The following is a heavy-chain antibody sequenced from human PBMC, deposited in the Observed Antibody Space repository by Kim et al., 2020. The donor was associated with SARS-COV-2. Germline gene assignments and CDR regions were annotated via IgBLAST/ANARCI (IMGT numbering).Heavy chain of an antibody. V-gene: IGHV3-33*01. J-gene: IGHJ3*02. CDR1: GFTFSSYG. D-gene: IGHD3-10*01. Sequence: GGSLRLSCAASGFTFSSYGMHWVRQAPGKGLEWVAVIWYDGSNKYYADSVKGRFTISRDNSKNTLYLQMNSLRAEDTAVYYCARGYYGSGSYYMDIWGQGTMVTVSS. CDR2: IWYDGSNK. CDR3: ARGYYGSGSYYMDI.